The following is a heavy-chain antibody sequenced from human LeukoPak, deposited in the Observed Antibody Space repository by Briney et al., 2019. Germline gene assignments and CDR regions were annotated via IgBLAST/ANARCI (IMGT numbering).Heavy chain of an antibody. CDR2: ISSSSSYT. J-gene: IGHJ6*02. CDR1: GFTFSSYS. D-gene: IGHD3-3*02. CDR3: AREEYPFLEWLPSDGMDV. Sequence: GGSLRLSCAASGFTFSSYSMNWVRQAPGKGLEWVSSISSSSSYTYYADSVKGRFTISRDNAKNSLYLQMNSLRAEDTAVYYCAREEYPFLEWLPSDGMDVWGQGTTVTVSS. V-gene: IGHV3-21*01.